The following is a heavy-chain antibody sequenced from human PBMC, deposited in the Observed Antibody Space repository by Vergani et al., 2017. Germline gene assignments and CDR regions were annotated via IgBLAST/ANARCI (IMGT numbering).Heavy chain of an antibody. D-gene: IGHD5-18*01. CDR3: ARDRDIQLWYVDY. CDR1: GFTFSSYD. V-gene: IGHV3-33*01. Sequence: QVQLVESGGGVVQPGRSLRLSCAASGFTFSSYDMHWVRQAPGKGLEWVAVIWYDGSNKYYAESVKGRFTISRDNSKNTLYLQMNSLRAEETAVYYCARDRDIQLWYVDYWGQGTLVTVSS. J-gene: IGHJ4*02. CDR2: IWYDGSNK.